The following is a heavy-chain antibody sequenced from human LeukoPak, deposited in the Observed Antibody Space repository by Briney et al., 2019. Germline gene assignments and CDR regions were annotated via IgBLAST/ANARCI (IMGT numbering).Heavy chain of an antibody. V-gene: IGHV3-30-3*01. J-gene: IGHJ4*02. Sequence: GRSLRLSCAASGFTVSSFAMHWVRQAPGKGLEWVAVISYDGSNKYYADSVKGRFTISRDTSKNTLYLQMNSLRAEDTAVYFCARDLQGAENYFDYWGQGTLVTVSS. CDR1: GFTVSSFA. CDR3: ARDLQGAENYFDY. CDR2: ISYDGSNK. D-gene: IGHD3-16*01.